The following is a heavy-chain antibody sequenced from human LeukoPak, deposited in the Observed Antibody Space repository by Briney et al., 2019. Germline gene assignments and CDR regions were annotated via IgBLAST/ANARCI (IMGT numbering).Heavy chain of an antibody. Sequence: PGGSLRLSCAASGFTFSTYWMSWVRQAPGKGLEWVANIKQDGSEKYYVDSVKGRFTISRDNAKNSLYLQMNSLRAEDTAVYYCARVSHGSGSYYVYYYYYMDVWGKGTTVTISS. CDR1: GFTFSTYW. J-gene: IGHJ6*03. CDR2: IKQDGSEK. CDR3: ARVSHGSGSYYVYYYYYMDV. V-gene: IGHV3-7*01. D-gene: IGHD3-10*01.